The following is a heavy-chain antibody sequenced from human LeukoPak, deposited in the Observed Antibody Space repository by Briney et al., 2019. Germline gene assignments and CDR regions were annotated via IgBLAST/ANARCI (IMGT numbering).Heavy chain of an antibody. CDR3: VRGTGY. CDR2: ISSNGDNT. CDR1: GFTFSTYV. J-gene: IGHJ4*02. V-gene: IGHV3-64D*06. Sequence: GGSLRLSCSVSGFTFSTYVMHWVRQAPGKGLEYVSAISSNGDNTYYADSVKGRLTISRDNSKNTLYLQMSSLRADGTAVYYCVRGTGYWGQGTLVTVSS.